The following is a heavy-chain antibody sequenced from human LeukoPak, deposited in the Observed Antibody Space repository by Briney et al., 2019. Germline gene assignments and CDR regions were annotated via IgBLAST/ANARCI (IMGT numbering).Heavy chain of an antibody. CDR1: GGSISNYY. V-gene: IGHV4-59*01. CDR3: TRGIAAAGSPSAEYFQH. CDR2: IYYTGST. D-gene: IGHD6-13*01. J-gene: IGHJ1*01. Sequence: SETLSLTCTVSGGSISNYYWGWIRQPPGKGLEWIGYIYYTGSTNYNPSLKSRVSISVDTSKNQFSLKLSSVTAADTAVYYCTRGIAAAGSPSAEYFQHWGQGTLVTVSS.